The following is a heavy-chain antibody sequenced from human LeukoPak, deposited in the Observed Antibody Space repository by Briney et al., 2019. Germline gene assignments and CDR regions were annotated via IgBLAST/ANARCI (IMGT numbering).Heavy chain of an antibody. Sequence: PGESLKTSCKGSGYSFTSYWIGWVRQMPGKGLEWMGIIYPGDSDTRYSPSFQGQVTISADKSISTAYLQWSSLKASDSAMYYCATNTMFRGIHAFDIWGQGTMVTVSS. J-gene: IGHJ3*02. CDR3: ATNTMFRGIHAFDI. D-gene: IGHD3-10*01. CDR2: IYPGDSDT. CDR1: GYSFTSYW. V-gene: IGHV5-51*01.